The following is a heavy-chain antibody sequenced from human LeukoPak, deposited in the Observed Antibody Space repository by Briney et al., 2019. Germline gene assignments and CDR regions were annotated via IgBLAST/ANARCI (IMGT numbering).Heavy chain of an antibody. J-gene: IGHJ4*02. CDR2: IEGRGGIT. Sequence: PGGSLRLSCAASGFTFSSYAMNWVRQAPGKGLEWVSSIEGRGGITYYADSVKGRFTISRDNSKNTLYLQMNSLRAEDTAVYYCAKGDNYGDYLSFDYWGQGALVTVFS. D-gene: IGHD4-17*01. CDR3: AKGDNYGDYLSFDY. CDR1: GFTFSSYA. V-gene: IGHV3-23*01.